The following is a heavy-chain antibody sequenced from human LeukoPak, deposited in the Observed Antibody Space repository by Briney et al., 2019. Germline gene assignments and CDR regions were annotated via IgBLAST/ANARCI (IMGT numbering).Heavy chain of an antibody. CDR1: GGSITSYY. Sequence: PSETLSLTCTVSGGSITSYYWSWIRQPPGKGLEWIGYIYYSGTTNYNPSLKSRVTISIDTSKNQFSLQLSSVTAEDTAVYYCARGSRPVYNLLTGKRYFDYWGQGTLLTVSS. D-gene: IGHD3-9*01. V-gene: IGHV4-59*01. CDR2: IYYSGTT. CDR3: ARGSRPVYNLLTGKRYFDY. J-gene: IGHJ4*02.